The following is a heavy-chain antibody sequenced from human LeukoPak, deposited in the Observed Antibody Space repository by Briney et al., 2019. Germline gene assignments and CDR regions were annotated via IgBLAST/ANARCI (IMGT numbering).Heavy chain of an antibody. V-gene: IGHV1-69*04. CDR1: GGTFSSYA. CDR3: ARFGVVGATVDY. D-gene: IGHD1-26*01. J-gene: IGHJ4*02. Sequence: ASVKVSCKASGGTFSSYAISWVRQAPGQGLEWMGRIIPILGIANYAQKFQGRVTITADKSTSTAYMELSSLRSEDTAVYYCARFGVVGATVDYWGQGTLVTVSS. CDR2: IIPILGIA.